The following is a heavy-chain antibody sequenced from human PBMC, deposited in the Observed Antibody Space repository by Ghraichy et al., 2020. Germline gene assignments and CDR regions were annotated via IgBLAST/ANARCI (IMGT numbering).Heavy chain of an antibody. J-gene: IGHJ4*02. CDR2: ISGSSGGT. D-gene: IGHD1-26*01. CDR3: AKQRGSGSYSSDY. CDR1: GFTFSSYA. Sequence: GGSLRLSCAVSGFTFSSYAMSWVRQAPGKGLEWVSAISGSSGGTYYADSVKGRFTISRDNSKNTLYLQLNSLRAEDTAVYYCAKQRGSGSYSSDYWGQGTLVTVSS. V-gene: IGHV3-23*01.